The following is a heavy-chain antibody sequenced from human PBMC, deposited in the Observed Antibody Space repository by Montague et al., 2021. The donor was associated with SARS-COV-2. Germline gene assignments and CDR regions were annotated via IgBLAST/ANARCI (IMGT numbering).Heavy chain of an antibody. CDR1: GDSISSSY. V-gene: IGHV4-59*01. Sequence: SETLSLTCTVSGDSISSSYWNWIRQPPGKGLEWIGYTHLSAVTTYNPSLKSRVTTSVDTSNNQFSLNLGSVTAADTAVYYCARVSQPYYGGDGIDKRGATDIWGQGTMVTVAS. D-gene: IGHD2-21*01. CDR2: THLSAVT. CDR3: ARVSQPYYGGDGIDKRGATDI. J-gene: IGHJ3*02.